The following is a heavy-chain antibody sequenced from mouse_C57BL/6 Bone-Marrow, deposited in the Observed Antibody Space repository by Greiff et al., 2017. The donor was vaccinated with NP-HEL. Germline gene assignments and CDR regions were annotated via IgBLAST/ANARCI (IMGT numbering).Heavy chain of an antibody. CDR1: GFTFTDYY. CDR3: ARYGTTVVATSYWYFDV. V-gene: IGHV7-3*01. Sequence: EVQVVESGGGLVQPGGSLSLSCAASGFTFTDYYMSWVRQPPGKALEWLGFIRNKANGYTTEYSASVQGRFSISRDNSQIILYLQMNALRAEDSATYYCARYGTTVVATSYWYFDVWGTGTTVTVSS. D-gene: IGHD1-1*01. CDR2: IRNKANGYTT. J-gene: IGHJ1*03.